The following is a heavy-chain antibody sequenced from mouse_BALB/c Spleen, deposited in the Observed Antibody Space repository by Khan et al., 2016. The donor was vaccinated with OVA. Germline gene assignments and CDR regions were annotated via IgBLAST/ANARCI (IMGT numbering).Heavy chain of an antibody. CDR1: GYSITSDYA. D-gene: IGHD2-14*01. V-gene: IGHV3-2*02. CDR3: ARSLYYSYGYALDC. Sequence: EVQLQESGPGLVKPSQSLSLTCTVTGYSITSDYAWNWIRQFPGNKLEWLGYISSTGSTSYIPSLKSRISITRDTSKNQFFLQLKSVTTEDTATYYCARSLYYSYGYALDCWGRGTSVTVSS. J-gene: IGHJ4*01. CDR2: ISSTGST.